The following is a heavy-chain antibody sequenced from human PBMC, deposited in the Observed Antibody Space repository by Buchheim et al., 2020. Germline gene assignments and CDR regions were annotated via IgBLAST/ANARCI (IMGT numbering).Heavy chain of an antibody. D-gene: IGHD3-16*02. J-gene: IGHJ4*02. CDR1: GFTFSSYA. CDR3: AIVSGMITFGGVIGPLDY. CDR2: ISYDGSDK. Sequence: QVQLVESGGGVVQPGRSLRLSCEASGFTFSSYAMHWVRQAPGKGLEWVAVISYDGSDKYYADSVQGRFTLTRDNSKNTLYLQMSSLRPEVTAVFYCAIVSGMITFGGVIGPLDYWGQGTL. V-gene: IGHV3-30*04.